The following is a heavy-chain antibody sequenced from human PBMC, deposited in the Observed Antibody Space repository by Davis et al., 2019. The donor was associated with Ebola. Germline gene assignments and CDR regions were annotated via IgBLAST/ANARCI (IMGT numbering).Heavy chain of an antibody. D-gene: IGHD4-17*01. V-gene: IGHV1-24*01. CDR1: GYTFTSYY. CDR2: FDPEDGEA. Sequence: ASVKVSCKASGYTFTSYYMHWVRQAPGQGLEWMGGFDPEDGEAIYAQKFQGRVTMTEDTSTDTAYMDLSSLRSEDTAVYYCANLDGDYDNSKPYNWFDPWGQGTLVTVSS. CDR3: ANLDGDYDNSKPYNWFDP. J-gene: IGHJ5*02.